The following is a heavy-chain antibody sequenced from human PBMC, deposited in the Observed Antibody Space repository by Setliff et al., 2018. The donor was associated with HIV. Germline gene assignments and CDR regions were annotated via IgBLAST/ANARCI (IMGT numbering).Heavy chain of an antibody. V-gene: IGHV3-48*01. J-gene: IGHJ6*03. Sequence: LRLSCAASGFTFSTYTMNWVRQAPGKGLEWVSYISSKRTSIYYADSVKGRFTISRDNDNNSLYLQMSGLSAEDTAVYYCARGPTTVTNYYYYYMDVWGKGTTVTVSS. CDR1: GFTFSTYT. D-gene: IGHD4-17*01. CDR2: ISSKRTSI. CDR3: ARGPTTVTNYYYYYMDV.